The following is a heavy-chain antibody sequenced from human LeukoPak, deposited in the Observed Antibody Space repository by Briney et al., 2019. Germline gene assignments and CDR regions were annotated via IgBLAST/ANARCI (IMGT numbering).Heavy chain of an antibody. CDR1: GGSISSYY. J-gene: IGHJ6*02. CDR3: ARVGAGYSSGWYLGNYYYGMGV. Sequence: SETLSLTCTVSGGSISSYYWSWIRQPPGKGLEWIGYIYYSGSTNYNPSLKSRVTISVDTSKNQFSLKLSSVTAADTAVYYCARVGAGYSSGWYLGNYYYGMGVWGQGTTVTVSS. CDR2: IYYSGST. D-gene: IGHD6-19*01. V-gene: IGHV4-59*01.